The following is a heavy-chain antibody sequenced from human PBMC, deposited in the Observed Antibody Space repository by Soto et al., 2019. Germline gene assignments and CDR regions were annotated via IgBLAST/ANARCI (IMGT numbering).Heavy chain of an antibody. CDR2: IIPIFGTA. J-gene: IGHJ6*02. CDR1: GGTFSSYA. V-gene: IGHV1-69*13. Sequence: SVKVSCKASGGTFSSYAISWVRQAPGQGLEWMGGIIPIFGTANYAQKFQGRVTITADESTSTAYMELSSLRSEDTAVYYCARVFTRDYYGSGSYWSPTYYYGMDVWGQGTTVTVSS. CDR3: ARVFTRDYYGSGSYWSPTYYYGMDV. D-gene: IGHD3-10*01.